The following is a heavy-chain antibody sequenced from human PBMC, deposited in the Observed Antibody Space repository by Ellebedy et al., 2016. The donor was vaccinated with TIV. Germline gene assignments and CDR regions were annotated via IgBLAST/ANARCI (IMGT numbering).Heavy chain of an antibody. Sequence: GESLKISCAASGFTFSSYGMHWVRQAPGKGLEWVAVIWYDGSNKYYADSVKGRFTISRDNSENTLYLQMNSLRAEDTAVYYCARDRRFDITGTTVYYFDYWGQGTLVTVSS. V-gene: IGHV3-33*01. J-gene: IGHJ4*02. D-gene: IGHD1-7*01. CDR3: ARDRRFDITGTTVYYFDY. CDR1: GFTFSSYG. CDR2: IWYDGSNK.